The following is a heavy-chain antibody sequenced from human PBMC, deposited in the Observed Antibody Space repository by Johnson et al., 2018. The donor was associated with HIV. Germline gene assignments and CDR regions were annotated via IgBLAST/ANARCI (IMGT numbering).Heavy chain of an antibody. V-gene: IGHV3-7*03. Sequence: VQLVESGGGVVQPGGSLRLSCAASGFTFSSYGMHWVRQAPGQGLEWVANIKPDGREKSYVDSVKGRFTVSRDNAKNSLYLEMNSLRAEDTAVYFCARDLPFYYGSGWDAFDLWGQGTMVTVSS. CDR3: ARDLPFYYGSGWDAFDL. D-gene: IGHD3-10*01. CDR2: IKPDGREK. J-gene: IGHJ3*01. CDR1: GFTFSSYG.